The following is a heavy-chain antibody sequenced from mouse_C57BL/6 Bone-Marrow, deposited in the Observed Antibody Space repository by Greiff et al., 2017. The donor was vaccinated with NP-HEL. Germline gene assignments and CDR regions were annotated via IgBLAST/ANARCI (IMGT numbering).Heavy chain of an antibody. CDR3: TAYYYYFDY. V-gene: IGHV14-4*01. D-gene: IGHD1-1*01. Sequence: VQLQQSGAELVMPGASVKLSCTASGFNIKDDYMHWVKQRPEQGLEWIGWIDPENGDTEYASKFQGKATITADTSSNTAYLQLSSLTSEDTAVYYCTAYYYYFDYWGQGTTLTVSS. CDR1: GFNIKDDY. CDR2: IDPENGDT. J-gene: IGHJ2*01.